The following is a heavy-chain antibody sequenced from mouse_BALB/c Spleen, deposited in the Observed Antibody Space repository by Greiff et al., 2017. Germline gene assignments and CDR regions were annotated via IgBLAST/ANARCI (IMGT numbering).Heavy chain of an antibody. J-gene: IGHJ4*01. Sequence: VQLKESGGDLVKPGGSLKLSCAASGFTFSSYGMSWVRQTPDKRLEWVATISSGGSYTYYPDSVKGRFTISRDNAKNTLYLQMSSLKSEDTAMYYCARLRSSDAMDYWGQGTSVTVSS. CDR1: GFTFSSYG. CDR2: ISSGGSYT. V-gene: IGHV5-6*01. CDR3: ARLRSSDAMDY. D-gene: IGHD1-1*01.